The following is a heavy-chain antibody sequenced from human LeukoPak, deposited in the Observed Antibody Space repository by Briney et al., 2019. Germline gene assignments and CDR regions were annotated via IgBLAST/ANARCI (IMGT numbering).Heavy chain of an antibody. V-gene: IGHV4-4*07. J-gene: IGHJ4*02. CDR3: AREPLGARGEEASFDY. CDR2: IYTSGST. Sequence: SETLSLTCTVSGGSISSYYWSWIRQPDGKGLEWIGRIYTSGSTNYNPSLKSRVTMSVDTSKNQFSLKLSSVTAADTAVYYCAREPLGARGEEASFDYWGQGTLVTVSS. CDR1: GGSISSYY. D-gene: IGHD3-16*01.